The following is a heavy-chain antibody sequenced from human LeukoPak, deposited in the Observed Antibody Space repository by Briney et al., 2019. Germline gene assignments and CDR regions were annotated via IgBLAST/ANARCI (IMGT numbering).Heavy chain of an antibody. CDR1: GFTFDDYA. CDR2: ISWNSGSI. V-gene: IGHV3-9*01. Sequence: GRSLRLSCAASGFTFDDYAMHWVRQAPGKGLEWVSGISWNSGSIGYADSVKGRFTISRDNAKNSLYLQMNSLRAEDTALYYCAKDSAYSSGWYYFDYWGQGTLVTVSS. D-gene: IGHD6-19*01. J-gene: IGHJ4*02. CDR3: AKDSAYSSGWYYFDY.